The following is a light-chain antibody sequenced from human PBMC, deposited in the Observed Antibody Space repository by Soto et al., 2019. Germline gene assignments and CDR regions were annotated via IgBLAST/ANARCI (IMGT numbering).Light chain of an antibody. V-gene: IGKV3-20*01. Sequence: EIVLTQSPATLSLSPGERATLSCRASQSVDSSYLALYHQRPGQAPRLLIYGASNRATGIPDRFGGSGSGTDFNLTISRLEPEDSAVYYCQQYGSSPLYYFGQGTKLEIK. CDR1: QSVDSSY. CDR2: GAS. J-gene: IGKJ2*01. CDR3: QQYGSSPLYY.